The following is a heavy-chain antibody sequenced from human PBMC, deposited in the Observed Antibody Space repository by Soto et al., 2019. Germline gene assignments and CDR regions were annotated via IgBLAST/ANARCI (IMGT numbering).Heavy chain of an antibody. Sequence: QAQLVESGGGVVQPGRSLRLSCAASGFTFSSYGMHWVRQAPGTGLEWVAVISYDGGLQHYADSVKGRFTISRDNSKNVVLVQRTSLRADDTAGYYCVADRGYGHASVPYSWGQGTLVSVSS. V-gene: IGHV3-30*03. CDR3: VADRGYGHASVPYS. D-gene: IGHD5-18*01. CDR2: ISYDGGLQ. J-gene: IGHJ4*02. CDR1: GFTFSSYG.